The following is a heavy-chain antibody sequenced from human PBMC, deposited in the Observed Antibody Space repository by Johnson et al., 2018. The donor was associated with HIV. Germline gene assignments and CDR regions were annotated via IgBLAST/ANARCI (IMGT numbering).Heavy chain of an antibody. CDR2: IPTAGDT. J-gene: IGHJ3*02. CDR3: AKEAAMVQGGAFDI. Sequence: VQLVESGGGVVQPGRSLRLSCAASGFTFSSYDMHWVRQATGKGLEWVSVIPTAGDTHHPGPVNVRFTLFRENAKNSLYLQMNSLRAEDTALYYCAKEAAMVQGGAFDIWGQGTMVTVSS. V-gene: IGHV3-13*01. D-gene: IGHD3-10*01. CDR1: GFTFSSYD.